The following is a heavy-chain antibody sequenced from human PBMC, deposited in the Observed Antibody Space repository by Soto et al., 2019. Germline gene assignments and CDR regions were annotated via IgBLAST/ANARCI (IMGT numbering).Heavy chain of an antibody. J-gene: IGHJ4*02. CDR1: GGSFSGYY. D-gene: IGHD3-3*01. V-gene: IGHV4-34*01. CDR3: ARKYTIFGVPPYYFDY. CDR2: INHSGST. Sequence: QVQLQQWGAGLLKPSETLSLTCAVYGGSFSGYYWSWIRQPPGTGLEWIGEINHSGSTNYNPSLKSRVTISVDTSKNQFSLKLSSVTAADTAVYYCARKYTIFGVPPYYFDYWGQGTLVTVSS.